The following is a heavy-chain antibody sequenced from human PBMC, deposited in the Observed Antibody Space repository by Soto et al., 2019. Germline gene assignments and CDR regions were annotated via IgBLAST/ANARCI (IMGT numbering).Heavy chain of an antibody. Sequence: QVQLVESGGGVVQPGRSLRLSCAASGFTFSSYGMHWVRQAPGKGLEWVAVISYDGSNKYYADSVKGRFTISRDNSKNTLYLQMNSLRAEDTAVYYCASLGPYSGSPDYWGQGTLVTVSS. V-gene: IGHV3-30*03. CDR2: ISYDGSNK. J-gene: IGHJ4*02. CDR1: GFTFSSYG. D-gene: IGHD1-26*01. CDR3: ASLGPYSGSPDY.